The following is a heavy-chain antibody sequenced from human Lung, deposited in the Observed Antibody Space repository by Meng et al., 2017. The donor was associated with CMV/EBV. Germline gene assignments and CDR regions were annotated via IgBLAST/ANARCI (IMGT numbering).Heavy chain of an antibody. CDR2: ISYDGSNK. D-gene: IGHD6-13*01. CDR3: ARDSRGSWYYSHGDYYYGMDV. V-gene: IGHV3-30-3*01. Sequence: GESXKISCAASGFTFSSYAMHWVRQAPGKGLEWVAVISYDGSNKYYADSVKGRFTISRDNSKNTLYLQMNSLRAEDTAVYYCARDSRGSWYYSHGDYYYGMDVXGQGXTVTGS. J-gene: IGHJ6*02. CDR1: GFTFSSYA.